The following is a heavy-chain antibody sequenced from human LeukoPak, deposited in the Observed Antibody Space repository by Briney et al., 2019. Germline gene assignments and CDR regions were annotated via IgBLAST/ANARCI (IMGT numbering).Heavy chain of an antibody. V-gene: IGHV3-7*04. CDR2: INQDGSEK. CDR1: GFTFSNYW. J-gene: IGHJ4*02. CDR3: ARDIYGGQDY. D-gene: IGHD2-21*01. Sequence: GGTLRLSCAASGFTFSNYWMSWVRQAPGKGLEWVANINQDGSEKSYVDSVEGRFTISRDNAKKSVYLHVNSLRGEDTAVYYCARDIYGGQDYWGEGALLSVCS.